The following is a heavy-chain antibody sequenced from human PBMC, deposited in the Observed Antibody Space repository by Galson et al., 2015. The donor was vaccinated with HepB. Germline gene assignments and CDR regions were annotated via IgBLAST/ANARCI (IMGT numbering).Heavy chain of an antibody. D-gene: IGHD6-13*01. Sequence: SLRLSCAASGFTFDDYAVHWVRQAPGKGLEWVSGISWNSDSIGYADSVKGRFTISRDNAKNSLYLQMNSLRAEDTALYYCAKGDFPGGIRSSSGLQRDWYFDLWGRGTLVTVSS. CDR1: GFTFDDYA. CDR3: AKGDFPGGIRSSSGLQRDWYFDL. V-gene: IGHV3-9*01. CDR2: ISWNSDSI. J-gene: IGHJ2*01.